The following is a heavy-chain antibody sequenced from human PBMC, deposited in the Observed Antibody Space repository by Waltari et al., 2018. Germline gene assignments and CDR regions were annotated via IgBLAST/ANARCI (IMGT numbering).Heavy chain of an antibody. D-gene: IGHD6-19*01. CDR2: IWYEGSNK. CDR3: ARGNSVGWYSIFDY. J-gene: IGHJ4*02. V-gene: IGHV3-33*01. CDR1: GFTFSSYG. Sequence: QVQLVESGGGVVQPGRSLRLSCAASGFTFSSYGMHWVRQAPGKGLEWVGVIWYEGSNKYYADSVKGRFTISRDNSKNTLYLQMNSLRAEDTAVYYCARGNSVGWYSIFDYWGQGTLVTVSS.